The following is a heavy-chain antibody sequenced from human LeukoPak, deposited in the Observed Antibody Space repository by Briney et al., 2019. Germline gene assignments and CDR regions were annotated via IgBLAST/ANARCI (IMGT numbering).Heavy chain of an antibody. CDR1: GGTLSSYA. D-gene: IGHD2-21*02. CDR3: ARDVRPPHAYCGGDCYSLDY. Sequence: PLASVKVPCKASGGTLSSYAISWVRQAPGQGLEWMGGIIPIFGTANYAQKFQGRVTITADESTSTAYMELSSLRSEDTAVYYCARDVRPPHAYCGGDCYSLDYWGQGTLVTVSS. J-gene: IGHJ4*02. CDR2: IIPIFGTA. V-gene: IGHV1-69*13.